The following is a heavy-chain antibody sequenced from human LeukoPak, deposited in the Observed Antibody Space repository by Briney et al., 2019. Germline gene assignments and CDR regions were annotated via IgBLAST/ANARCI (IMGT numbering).Heavy chain of an antibody. V-gene: IGHV4-38-2*02. CDR1: GYSISSGYY. Sequence: PSETLSLTCTVSGYSISSGYYWGWIRQPPGKGLEWIGSIYHSGSTYYNPSLKSRVTISVDTSKNQFSLKLSSVTAADTAVYYCARVLPYGDYVRDWGQGTLVTVSS. J-gene: IGHJ4*02. D-gene: IGHD4-17*01. CDR2: IYHSGST. CDR3: ARVLPYGDYVRD.